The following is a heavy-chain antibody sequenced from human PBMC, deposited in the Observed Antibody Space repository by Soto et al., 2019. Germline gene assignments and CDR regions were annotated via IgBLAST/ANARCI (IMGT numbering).Heavy chain of an antibody. V-gene: IGHV3-30*18. CDR2: ISYDGSNK. D-gene: IGHD5-12*01. CDR3: AKEVATATDAFDI. Sequence: PGGSLRLSCAASGFTFSSYGMHWVRQAPGKGLEWVAVISYDGSNKYYADSVKGRFTISRDNSKNTLYLQMNSLRAEDTAVYYCAKEVATATDAFDIWGQGTMVTLSS. CDR1: GFTFSSYG. J-gene: IGHJ3*02.